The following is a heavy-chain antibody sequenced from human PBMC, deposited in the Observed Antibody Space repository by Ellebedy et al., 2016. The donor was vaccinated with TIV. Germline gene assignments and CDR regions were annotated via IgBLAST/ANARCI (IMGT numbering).Heavy chain of an antibody. CDR2: IWSGGGT. J-gene: IGHJ4*02. V-gene: IGHV3-66*01. CDR1: GVTVGNNY. Sequence: GGSLRLSXVVSGVTVGNNYMRWVRQAPGKGLEWVSLIWSGGGTHYADSVKGRFTISRDNSKNTLYLQMNSLRAEDTAVYYCATGGRRFDYWGQGTLVTVSS. D-gene: IGHD2-8*02. CDR3: ATGGRRFDY.